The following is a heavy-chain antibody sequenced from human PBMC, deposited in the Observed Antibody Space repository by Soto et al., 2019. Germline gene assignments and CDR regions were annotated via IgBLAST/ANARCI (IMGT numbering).Heavy chain of an antibody. CDR3: ARHFVAVVIKGWGY. CDR1: GGSISTSNW. Sequence: SETLSLTCAVSGGSISTSNWCSSVRQPPGKGLEWIGEVYRTGSTNYNPSLESRLTMSVDTSKNQFSLKLISVTAADTAVYYCARHFVAVVIKGWGYWGQGTLVTVSS. D-gene: IGHD3-22*01. J-gene: IGHJ4*02. CDR2: VYRTGST. V-gene: IGHV4-4*02.